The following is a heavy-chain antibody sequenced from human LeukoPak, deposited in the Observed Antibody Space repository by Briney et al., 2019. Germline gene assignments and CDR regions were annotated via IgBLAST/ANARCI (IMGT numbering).Heavy chain of an antibody. D-gene: IGHD3-9*01. J-gene: IGHJ4*02. V-gene: IGHV4-39*07. CDR3: AREHDRVLDY. CDR2: IYYSGST. CDR1: GGSISSSSYY. Sequence: SETLSLTCTVSGGSISSSSYYWGWIRQPPGKGLEWIGSIYYSGSTYYNSSLKSRVTISVDTSKNQFSLKLSSVTAADTAVYYCAREHDRVLDYWGQGTLVTVSS.